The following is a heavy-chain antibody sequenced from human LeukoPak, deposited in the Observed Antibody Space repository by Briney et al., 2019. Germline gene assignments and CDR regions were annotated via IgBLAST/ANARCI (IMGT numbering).Heavy chain of an antibody. Sequence: GGSLRLSCAASGFTFSNAWMSWVRQAPGKGLEWVGRIKGKTDGGTTDYAAPVKGRFTISRDDSKNTLYLQMNSLKTEDTAVYYCTTPQHYYYDSSGYLGYYYGMDVWGQGTTVTVSS. CDR1: GFTFSNAW. CDR2: IKGKTDGGTT. CDR3: TTPQHYYYDSSGYLGYYYGMDV. D-gene: IGHD3-22*01. V-gene: IGHV3-15*01. J-gene: IGHJ6*02.